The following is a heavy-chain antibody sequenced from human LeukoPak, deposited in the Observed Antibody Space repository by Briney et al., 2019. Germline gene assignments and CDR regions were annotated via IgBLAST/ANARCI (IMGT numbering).Heavy chain of an antibody. J-gene: IGHJ5*02. CDR1: GDSISSSSYY. D-gene: IGHD2-2*01. CDR3: ARDLYCSSTSCYGWFDP. CDR2: LFYGGNT. Sequence: SETLSLTCTVSGDSISSSSYYWTWIRQPPGKGLEWIGSLFYGGNTYSNPSLKSRVTISVDTSKNQFSLKLSSVTAADTAVYYCARDLYCSSTSCYGWFDPWGQGTLVTVSS. V-gene: IGHV4-39*07.